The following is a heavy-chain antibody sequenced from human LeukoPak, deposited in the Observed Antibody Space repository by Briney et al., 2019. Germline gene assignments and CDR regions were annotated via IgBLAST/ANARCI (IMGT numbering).Heavy chain of an antibody. J-gene: IGHJ4*02. CDR1: GFIFSRYG. D-gene: IGHD4-11*01. CDR3: AREYQDYTLAY. V-gene: IGHV3-30*03. Sequence: GRPLRLSCAASGFIFSRYGMHWVRQAPCTGLEWVAVISYDGNNKYYANSVKGRFTISRDNSRNTLYLQMNSLRPEDTAAYYCAREYQDYTLAYWGQGALVTVSS. CDR2: ISYDGNNK.